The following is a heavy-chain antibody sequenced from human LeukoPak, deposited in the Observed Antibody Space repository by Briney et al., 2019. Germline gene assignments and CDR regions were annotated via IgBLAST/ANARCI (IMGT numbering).Heavy chain of an antibody. CDR1: GFTFTTYW. V-gene: IGHV3-74*01. Sequence: GGSLRLSCAASGFTFTTYWMHWVRQAPGKGLVWVSHTNNDGSSTSYTDSVKGRFTISRDKAKNTLYLQMNSLRTEDTAVYYCACYGIAPPYWGQGTLVTVSA. D-gene: IGHD2-15*01. CDR2: TNNDGSST. CDR3: ACYGIAPPY. J-gene: IGHJ4*02.